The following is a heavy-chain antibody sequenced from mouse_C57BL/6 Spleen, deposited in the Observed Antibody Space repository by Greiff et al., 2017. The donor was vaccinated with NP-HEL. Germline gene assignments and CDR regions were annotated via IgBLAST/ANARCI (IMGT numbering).Heavy chain of an antibody. J-gene: IGHJ1*01. CDR2: ISNGGGST. V-gene: IGHV5-12*01. Sequence: EVMLVESGGGLVQPGGSLKLSCAASGFTFSDYYMYWVRQTPEKRLEWVAYISNGGGSTYYPDTVKGRFTISRDNAKNTLYLQMSRLKSEDTAMYYCARQGEYDWYFDVWGPGTTVTVSS. CDR3: ARQGEYDWYFDV. CDR1: GFTFSDYY. D-gene: IGHD2-13*01.